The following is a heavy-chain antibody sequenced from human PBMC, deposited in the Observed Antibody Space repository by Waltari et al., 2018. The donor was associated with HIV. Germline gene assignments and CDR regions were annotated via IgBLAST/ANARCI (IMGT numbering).Heavy chain of an antibody. Sequence: QLQLQESGPGLVKPSETLSLICTVSGDSIRGSSYYWGWIRQPPGKGLEWIGSIYYSGSTYYNPSLKSRVIISVDTSKNQFSLRLTSVTAADTAVYYCARSQYTSTWFEDYWGQGTLVAVSS. D-gene: IGHD6-13*01. CDR2: IYYSGST. V-gene: IGHV4-39*07. CDR1: GDSIRGSSYY. J-gene: IGHJ4*02. CDR3: ARSQYTSTWFEDY.